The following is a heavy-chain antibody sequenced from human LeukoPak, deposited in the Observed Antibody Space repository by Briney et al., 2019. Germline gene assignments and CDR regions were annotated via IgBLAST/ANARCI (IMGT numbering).Heavy chain of an antibody. CDR3: VKSRGSSYYYFDS. J-gene: IGHJ4*02. CDR1: GGSINTFDYY. Sequence: SETLSLTCVVSGGSINTFDYYGGWIRQPPGKGLGWIGSIYHSGRTYYNPSLKSRVTISVETSRNQISLKVYSVTAADTAVYNCVKSRGSSYYYFDSWGQGTLVAVSS. V-gene: IGHV4-39*01. D-gene: IGHD6-13*01. CDR2: IYHSGRT.